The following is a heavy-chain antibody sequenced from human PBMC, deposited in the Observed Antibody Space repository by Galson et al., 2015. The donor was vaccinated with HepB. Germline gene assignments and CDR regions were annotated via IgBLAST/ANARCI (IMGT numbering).Heavy chain of an antibody. V-gene: IGHV1-2*04. CDR2: INPNSGGT. CDR1: GYNFTGYY. D-gene: IGHD3-10*01. J-gene: IGHJ6*02. Sequence: SVKVSCKASGYNFTGYYMHWVRQAPGQGLEWMGWINPNSGGTNYAQKFQGWVTMTRDTSISTAYMELSRLRSDDTAVYYCARDLWFGDPRYGMDVWGQGTTVTVSS. CDR3: ARDLWFGDPRYGMDV.